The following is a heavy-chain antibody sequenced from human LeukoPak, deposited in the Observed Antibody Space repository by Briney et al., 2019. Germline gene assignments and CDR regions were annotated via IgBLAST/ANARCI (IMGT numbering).Heavy chain of an antibody. D-gene: IGHD3-22*01. V-gene: IGHV4-59*01. CDR1: GGSISSYY. J-gene: IGHJ4*02. Sequence: PSETLSLXCTVSGGSISSYYWSWIRQPPGKGLEWIGYIYYSGSTNYNPSLKSRVTISVDTSKNQFSLKLSSVTAADTAVYYCARAVRTYYCDSSGYYGFDYWGQGTLVTVSS. CDR2: IYYSGST. CDR3: ARAVRTYYCDSSGYYGFDY.